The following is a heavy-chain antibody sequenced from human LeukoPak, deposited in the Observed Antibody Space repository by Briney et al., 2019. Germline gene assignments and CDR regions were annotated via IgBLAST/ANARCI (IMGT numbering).Heavy chain of an antibody. CDR1: GFTFSSWS. Sequence: GGSLRLSCAASGFTFSSWSMNWVRKSPGKGGEWVSYISSSSSTIFYADSVKGRFTISRDNAKNSLYLQLNSLKAEDTAVYYCARALRYFDWLFTSPEYNWFDPWGQGTLVTVSS. J-gene: IGHJ5*02. CDR2: ISSSSSTI. CDR3: ARALRYFDWLFTSPEYNWFDP. D-gene: IGHD3-9*01. V-gene: IGHV3-48*01.